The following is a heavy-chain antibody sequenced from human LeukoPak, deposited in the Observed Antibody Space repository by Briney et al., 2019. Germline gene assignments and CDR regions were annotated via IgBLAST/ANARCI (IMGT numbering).Heavy chain of an antibody. J-gene: IGHJ4*02. CDR2: ISHSGSA. CDR3: ARVGGYSYGNYYFNY. CDR1: GYSISSGYY. D-gene: IGHD5-18*01. Sequence: SETLSLTCAVSGYSISSGYYWGWIRQPPGKGLDWIGSISHSGSAYYNPSLRSRVTISIDTSKNQFSLRLNSVTATDTAVYYCARVGGYSYGNYYFNYWGQGTLVTVSS. V-gene: IGHV4-38-2*01.